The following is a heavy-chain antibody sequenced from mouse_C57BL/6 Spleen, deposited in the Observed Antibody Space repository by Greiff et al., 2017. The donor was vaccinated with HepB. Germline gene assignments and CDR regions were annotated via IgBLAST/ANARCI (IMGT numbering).Heavy chain of an antibody. CDR1: GFTFSDYG. D-gene: IGHD1-1*01. J-gene: IGHJ2*01. V-gene: IGHV5-17*01. CDR2: ISSGSSTI. Sequence: EVHLVESGGGLVKPGGSLKLSCAASGFTFSDYGMHWVRQAPEKGLEWVAYISSGSSTIYYADTVKGRFTISRDNAKNTLFLQMTSLRSEDTAMYYCARATVVDEGFDYWGQGTTLTVSS. CDR3: ARATVVDEGFDY.